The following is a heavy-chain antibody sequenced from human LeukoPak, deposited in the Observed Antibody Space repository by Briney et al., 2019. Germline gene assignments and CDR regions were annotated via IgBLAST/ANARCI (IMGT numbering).Heavy chain of an antibody. CDR3: ATGGWGLFRWFDP. CDR1: GFTFSSYA. Sequence: GGSLRLSCAASGFTFSSYAMSWVRQAPGKGLEWVSGISGSGGTTYFPDSVKGRFTISRDNSKNTLYLQMNSLRAEDTALYYCATGGWGLFRWFDPWGQGTLVTVSS. J-gene: IGHJ5*02. V-gene: IGHV3-23*01. CDR2: ISGSGGTT. D-gene: IGHD1-26*01.